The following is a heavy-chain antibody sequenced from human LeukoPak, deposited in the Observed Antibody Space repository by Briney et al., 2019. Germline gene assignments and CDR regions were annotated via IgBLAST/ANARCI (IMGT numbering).Heavy chain of an antibody. J-gene: IGHJ5*02. CDR3: ARDRLGYCGGDCYYRDWFDP. V-gene: IGHV3-21*01. Sequence: GVSLRLSCAASGFTFSSYSMNWVRQAPGKGLEWVSSISSSSSYIYYADSVKGRFTISRDNAKNSLYLQMNSLRAEDTAVYYCARDRLGYCGGDCYYRDWFDPWGQGTLVTVSS. CDR2: ISSSSSYI. CDR1: GFTFSSYS. D-gene: IGHD2-21*02.